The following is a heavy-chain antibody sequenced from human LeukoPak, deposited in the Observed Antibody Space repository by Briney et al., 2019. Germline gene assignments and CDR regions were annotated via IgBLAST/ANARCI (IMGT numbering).Heavy chain of an antibody. Sequence: PGGSLRLSGAASGFTFSSYGMHWVRKAPGKGLEWVAVIWYDGSNKYYADSVKGRFTISRDNSKNTLYLQMNSLRAEDTALYHCARNNGMDVWGQGTTVIVSS. V-gene: IGHV3-33*01. CDR1: GFTFSSYG. J-gene: IGHJ6*02. CDR3: ARNNGMDV. CDR2: IWYDGSNK.